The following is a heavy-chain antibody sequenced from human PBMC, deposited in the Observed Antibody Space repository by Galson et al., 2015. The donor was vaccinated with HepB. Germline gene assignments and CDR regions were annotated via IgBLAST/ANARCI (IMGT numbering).Heavy chain of an antibody. D-gene: IGHD2-2*01. CDR2: IYSSGRS. V-gene: IGHV4-39*01. CDR3: ARHESESNTYAADD. CDR1: GGSISSSNYY. J-gene: IGHJ4*02. Sequence: SETLSLTCTVSGGSISSSNYYWAWIRQPPGKGLEWIGSIYSSGRSHYIPSLKSRVAISVDTSKNQFSLRLSSVTATDTAVYSCARHESESNTYAADDWGQGTLVTVSS.